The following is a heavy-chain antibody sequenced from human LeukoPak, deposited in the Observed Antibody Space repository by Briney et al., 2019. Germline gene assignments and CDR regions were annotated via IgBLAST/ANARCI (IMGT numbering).Heavy chain of an antibody. CDR2: VTGSGDST. CDR3: ARSYNENYNGICDY. Sequence: GGSLRLSCAASGFTFSSFTMSWVRQAPGKGLEWVSSVTGSGDSTYYADSVKGRFTISRDNSKNTLYLQMNSLRVEDAAVYYCARSYNENYNGICDYRGQGILVTVSS. D-gene: IGHD1-26*01. V-gene: IGHV3-23*01. J-gene: IGHJ4*02. CDR1: GFTFSSFT.